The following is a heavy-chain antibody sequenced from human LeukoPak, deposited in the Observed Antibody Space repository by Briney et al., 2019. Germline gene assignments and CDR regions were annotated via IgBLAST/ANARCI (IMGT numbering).Heavy chain of an antibody. CDR3: ARVRTSTNLNWFDP. J-gene: IGHJ5*02. CDR1: GGSISTTNW. V-gene: IGHV4-4*02. D-gene: IGHD2-2*01. CDR2: IYHTGST. Sequence: SETLSLTCAVSGGSISTTNWWNWVRQPPGKGLEWIGEIYHTGSTNYNPSLKSRVTTSVDKSKNQFSLKLSSVTAADTAVYYCARVRTSTNLNWFDPWGQGTLVTVSS.